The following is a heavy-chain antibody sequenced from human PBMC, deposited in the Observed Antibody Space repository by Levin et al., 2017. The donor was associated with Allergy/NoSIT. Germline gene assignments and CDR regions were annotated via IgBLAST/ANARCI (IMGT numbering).Heavy chain of an antibody. J-gene: IGHJ4*02. Sequence: KISCKASGGTFSSYTISWVRQAPGQGLEWMGRIIPILGIANYAQKFQGRVTITADKSTSTAYMELSSLRSEDTAVYYCARDELGEQQLVLLYWGQGTLVTVSS. D-gene: IGHD6-13*01. CDR3: ARDELGEQQLVLLY. CDR2: IIPILGIA. CDR1: GGTFSSYT. V-gene: IGHV1-69*04.